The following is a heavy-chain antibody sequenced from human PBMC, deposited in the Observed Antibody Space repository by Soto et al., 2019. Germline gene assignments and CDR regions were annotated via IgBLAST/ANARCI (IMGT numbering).Heavy chain of an antibody. D-gene: IGHD1-1*01. CDR2: IIPIFGTA. CDR3: ARGPIATEGSYYYYGMDF. J-gene: IGHJ6*02. V-gene: IGHV1-69*06. CDR1: GSTLRSYA. Sequence: GASVTGSCKASGSTLRSYAISWVRQAPVQGHEWMGGIIPIFGTANCPQTFQGRATTTADKSTSTAYMGLSSLRSEDTAVYYWARGPIATEGSYYYYGMDFWRQGTTVTVSS.